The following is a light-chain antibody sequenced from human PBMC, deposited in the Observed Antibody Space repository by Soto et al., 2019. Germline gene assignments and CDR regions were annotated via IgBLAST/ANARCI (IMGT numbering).Light chain of an antibody. J-gene: IGLJ2*01. Sequence: QPVLTQPPSASGTPGQRVTISCSGSSSNIGNNFLSWYQHLPGTAPKLLIYRDSQWPSGVPDRFSGSKSGTSASLAISGLRSEDEGDYYCAVWDDSLRGVVFGGGTKLTVL. CDR1: SSNIGNNF. V-gene: IGLV1-47*01. CDR2: RDS. CDR3: AVWDDSLRGVV.